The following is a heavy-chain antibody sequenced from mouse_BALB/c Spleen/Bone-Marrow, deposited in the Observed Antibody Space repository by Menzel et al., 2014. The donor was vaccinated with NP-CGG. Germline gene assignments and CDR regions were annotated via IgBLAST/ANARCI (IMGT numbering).Heavy chain of an antibody. CDR1: GFAFSSYD. D-gene: IGHD1-1*01. V-gene: IGHV5-12-1*01. CDR3: ARPLYYYGSSPFYAMDY. J-gene: IGHJ4*01. Sequence: EVMLVESGGGLVKPGGSLKLSRAASGFAFSSYDMSWVRQTPEKRLEWVAYISSGGGSTYYPDPVKGRFTISRDNAKNTLYLQMSSLKSEDTAMYYCARPLYYYGSSPFYAMDYWGQGTSVTVSS. CDR2: ISSGGGST.